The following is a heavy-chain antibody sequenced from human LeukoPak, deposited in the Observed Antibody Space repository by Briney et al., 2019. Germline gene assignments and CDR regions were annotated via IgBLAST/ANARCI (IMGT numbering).Heavy chain of an antibody. D-gene: IGHD6-6*01. V-gene: IGHV1-2*02. CDR2: INPNSGGT. J-gene: IGHJ4*02. CDR1: GYTLTELS. Sequence: ASVKVSCKVSGYTLTELSMHWVRQAPGQGLEWMGWINPNSGGTNYAQKFQGRVTMTRDTSISTAYMELSRLRSDDTAVYYCARDQGYSSSSGADYWGQGTLVTVSS. CDR3: ARDQGYSSSSGADY.